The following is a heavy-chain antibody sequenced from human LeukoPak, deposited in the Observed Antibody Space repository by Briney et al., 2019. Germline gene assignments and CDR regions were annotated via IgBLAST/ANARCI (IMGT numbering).Heavy chain of an antibody. D-gene: IGHD2-2*01. CDR2: INHSGST. V-gene: IGHV4-34*01. J-gene: IGHJ6*04. CDR1: GGSFSGYY. CDR3: ARCIVPAAKPPYYYDGMDV. Sequence: SENLSFTCAVYGGSFSGYYWSWIPQPQGKGLEGSGEINHSGSTNDNPSLKSGVTISVDTSKDQFSLKLISVAAADTAVYYCARCIVPAAKPPYYYDGMDVGGKGTTVTVSS.